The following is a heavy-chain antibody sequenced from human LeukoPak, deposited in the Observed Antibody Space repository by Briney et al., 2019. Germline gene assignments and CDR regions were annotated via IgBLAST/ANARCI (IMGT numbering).Heavy chain of an antibody. J-gene: IGHJ4*02. V-gene: IGHV1-8*01. Sequence: ASVKVSCKASGYTFTSYDINWVRQATGRGLEWMGWMNPNSGNTGYAQKFQGRVTMTRNTSISTAYMKLSSLRSEDTAVYYCARGRRRDYDSSGYSDYWGQGTLVTVSS. D-gene: IGHD3-22*01. CDR3: ARGRRRDYDSSGYSDY. CDR1: GYTFTSYD. CDR2: MNPNSGNT.